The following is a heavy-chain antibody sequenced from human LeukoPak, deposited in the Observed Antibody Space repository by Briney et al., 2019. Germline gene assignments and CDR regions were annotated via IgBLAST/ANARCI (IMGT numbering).Heavy chain of an antibody. CDR3: ARTIGIAVAAT. D-gene: IGHD6-19*01. CDR1: GFTFSSYS. J-gene: IGHJ5*02. V-gene: IGHV3-21*01. Sequence: AGGSLRLSCAASGFTFSSYSMNWVRQAPGKGLEWVSSISSSSSYIYYANSVKGRFTISRDNAKNSLYLQMNSLRAEDTAVYYCARTIGIAVAATWGQGTLVTVSS. CDR2: ISSSSSYI.